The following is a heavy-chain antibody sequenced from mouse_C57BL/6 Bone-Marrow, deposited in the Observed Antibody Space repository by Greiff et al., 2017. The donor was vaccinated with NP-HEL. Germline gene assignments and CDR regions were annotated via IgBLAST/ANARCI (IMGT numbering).Heavy chain of an antibody. D-gene: IGHD2-12*01. CDR1: GYTFTSYG. CDR2: IYPRSGNT. CDR3: AGLRQFAY. Sequence: VQLQQSGAELARPGASVKLSCKASGYTFTSYGISWVKQRTGQGLEWIGEIYPRSGNTYYNEKFKGKATLTADKSSSTAYMELRSLTSEDSAVYVCAGLRQFAYWGQGTLVTVSA. J-gene: IGHJ3*01. V-gene: IGHV1-81*01.